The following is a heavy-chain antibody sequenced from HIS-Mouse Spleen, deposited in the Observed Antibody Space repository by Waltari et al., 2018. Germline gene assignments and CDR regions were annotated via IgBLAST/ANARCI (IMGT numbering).Heavy chain of an antibody. Sequence: QVQLQQWGAGLLKPSETLSLTCAVYGGSFSGYYWSWIRQPPGKGQEWIGEINHSGSTNSNPSLKSRVTISVDTSKNQFSLKLSSVTSADTCARAGYSSSSFDYWGQGTLVTVSS. CDR3: YSSSSFDY. V-gene: IGHV4-34*01. J-gene: IGHJ4*02. CDR2: INHSGST. CDR1: GGSFSGYY. D-gene: IGHD6-6*01.